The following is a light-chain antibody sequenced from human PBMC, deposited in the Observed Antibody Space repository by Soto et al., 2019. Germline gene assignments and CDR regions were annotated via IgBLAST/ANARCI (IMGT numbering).Light chain of an antibody. Sequence: EIVMTQSPATLSVSPGERATLSCRASQSVSSNLAWYQQKPGQAPRLLIFGASTRATGIPARFSCSRSGTEFTLTISSLQSEDFAVYYCQQYNDWPQTFGQGTKVEI. J-gene: IGKJ1*01. CDR3: QQYNDWPQT. CDR2: GAS. V-gene: IGKV3-15*01. CDR1: QSVSSN.